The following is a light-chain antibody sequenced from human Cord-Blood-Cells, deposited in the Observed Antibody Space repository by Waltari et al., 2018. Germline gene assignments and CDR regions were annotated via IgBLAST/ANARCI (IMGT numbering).Light chain of an antibody. J-gene: IGLJ1*01. Sequence: QSALTQPRSVSGSPGQSVTISCTGTSSDVGGYNYVSWYQQHPGKAPKLMIYDVSKRPSGVPVRFSGAKSGNTASLTISGLQAEDEADYYCCSYAGSYTFGDFDVFGTGTKVTVL. V-gene: IGLV2-11*01. CDR2: DVS. CDR1: SSDVGGYNY. CDR3: CSYAGSYTFGDFDV.